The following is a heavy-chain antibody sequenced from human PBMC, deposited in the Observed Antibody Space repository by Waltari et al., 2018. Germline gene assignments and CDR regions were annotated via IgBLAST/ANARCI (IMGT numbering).Heavy chain of an antibody. V-gene: IGHV3-20*04. CDR1: GFPFAHHA. Sequence: EEQLVESGGGVVRPGGSLRLSCAASGFPFAHHAMAWVRQAPGKGLEWVSGINWDGSSTGYADSVKGRFTISRDNAKNSLHLHVNSLTAEDTAFYYCARVNSNYVNWFDPWGQGTLVIVSS. D-gene: IGHD4-4*01. CDR3: ARVNSNYVNWFDP. J-gene: IGHJ5*02. CDR2: INWDGSST.